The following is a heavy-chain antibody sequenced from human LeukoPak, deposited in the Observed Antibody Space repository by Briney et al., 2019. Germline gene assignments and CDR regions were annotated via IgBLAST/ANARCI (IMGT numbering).Heavy chain of an antibody. Sequence: GGSLRLSCAASGFTFTTYWMSWVRQAPGKGLEWVGRIKSITDGGTTDYAAPVKGRFTISRDDSKNTLYLQMNSLKTEDTAVYYCTTIDYDWSGKPLDYWGQGALVTVSS. J-gene: IGHJ4*02. CDR3: TTIDYDWSGKPLDY. CDR1: GFTFTTYW. D-gene: IGHD5-12*01. CDR2: IKSITDGGTT. V-gene: IGHV3-15*01.